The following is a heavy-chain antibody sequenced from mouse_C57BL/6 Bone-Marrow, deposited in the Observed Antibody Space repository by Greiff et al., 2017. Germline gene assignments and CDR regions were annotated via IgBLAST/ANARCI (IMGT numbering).Heavy chain of an antibody. CDR2: IHPNSGST. D-gene: IGHD2-1*01. CDR3: ARGVDYVNVYWYFDV. Sequence: VQLQQPGAELVKPGASVKLSCTASGYTFTSYWMHWVKQRPGQGLAWIGMIHPNSGSTKYNEKFKSQATLTVDASTSTAYMQLSSLTSDDSAVYDCARGVDYVNVYWYFDVWGTGTTVTVSS. J-gene: IGHJ1*03. CDR1: GYTFTSYW. V-gene: IGHV1-64*01.